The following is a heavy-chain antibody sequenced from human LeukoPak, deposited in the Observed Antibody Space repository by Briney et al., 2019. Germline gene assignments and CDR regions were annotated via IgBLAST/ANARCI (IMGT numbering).Heavy chain of an antibody. Sequence: SETLSLTCTVSGGSISSYYWSWIRQPPGKGLEWIGYIYYSGRTNYNPTLKSRVTISVDTSKNQFSLKLSSVTAADTAVYYCARQNGYLNWFDPWGQGTLVAVSS. CDR2: IYYSGRT. J-gene: IGHJ5*02. D-gene: IGHD5-18*01. V-gene: IGHV4-59*01. CDR1: GGSISSYY. CDR3: ARQNGYLNWFDP.